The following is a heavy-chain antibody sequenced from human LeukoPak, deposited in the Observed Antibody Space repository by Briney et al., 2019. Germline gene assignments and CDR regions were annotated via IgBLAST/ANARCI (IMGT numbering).Heavy chain of an antibody. V-gene: IGHV1-2*02. CDR1: GYTFTGYY. Sequence: ASVKVSCKASGYTFTGYYMHWVRQAPGQGLEWMGWINPNSGGTNYAQKFQGRVTMTRDTSISTAYMELSRLRSDDTAVYYCASSFLRTYYYDSSGYHTLGYWGQGTLVTVSS. D-gene: IGHD3-22*01. CDR3: ASSFLRTYYYDSSGYHTLGY. J-gene: IGHJ4*02. CDR2: INPNSGGT.